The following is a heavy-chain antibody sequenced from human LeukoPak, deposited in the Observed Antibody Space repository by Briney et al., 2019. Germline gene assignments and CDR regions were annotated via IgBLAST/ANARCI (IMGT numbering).Heavy chain of an antibody. Sequence: SETLSLTCTVSGGSISSYYWSWIRQPPGKGLEWIGYIYYSGSTNYNPSLKSRVTISVDTSKNQFSLKLSSVTAADTAVYYCARGRVGSGSYQLDYWGQGTLVTVSS. D-gene: IGHD3-10*01. J-gene: IGHJ4*02. CDR2: IYYSGST. CDR1: GGSISSYY. CDR3: ARGRVGSGSYQLDY. V-gene: IGHV4-59*01.